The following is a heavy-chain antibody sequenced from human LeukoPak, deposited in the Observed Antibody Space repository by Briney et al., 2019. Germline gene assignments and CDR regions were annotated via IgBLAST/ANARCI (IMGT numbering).Heavy chain of an antibody. V-gene: IGHV3-7*03. CDR1: GFTFSSYW. CDR3: AKEPDYGDYFDY. J-gene: IGHJ4*02. D-gene: IGHD4-17*01. CDR2: IKQDGSEK. Sequence: GGSLRLSCAASGFTFSSYWMSWVRQPPGKGLEWVAKIKQDGSEKYYVDSVEGRFTISRDNAKNSLYLQMNSLRAEDTAVYYCAKEPDYGDYFDYWGQGTLVTVSS.